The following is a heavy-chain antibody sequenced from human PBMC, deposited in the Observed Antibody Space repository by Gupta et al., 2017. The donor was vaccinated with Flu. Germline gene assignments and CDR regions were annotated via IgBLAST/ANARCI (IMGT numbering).Heavy chain of an antibody. CDR1: GYPFTSYG. Sequence: QVQLVQSGAEVKKPGASVKVSCKASGYPFTSYGISWVRQAPGQGLEWMGWISAYNGNTNYAKKTKGRVTRTTDTSTSTAYMELRSLRSDDTAVYYCARDLHNWNGRPVVTRQNMDVWGQGTTVTVSS. D-gene: IGHD1-20*01. CDR3: ARDLHNWNGRPVVTRQNMDV. J-gene: IGHJ6*02. V-gene: IGHV1-18*01. CDR2: ISAYNGNT.